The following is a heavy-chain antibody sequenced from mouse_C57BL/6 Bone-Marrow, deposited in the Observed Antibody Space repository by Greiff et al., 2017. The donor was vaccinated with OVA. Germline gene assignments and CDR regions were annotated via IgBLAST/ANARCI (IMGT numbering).Heavy chain of an antibody. CDR3: ARPYDGTPY. J-gene: IGHJ3*01. CDR2: ISSGGSST. CDR1: GFTFSSYG. D-gene: IGHD1-1*01. Sequence: EVQLVESGGDLVKPGGSLKLSCAASGFTFSSYGMSWVRQTPDKRLEWVATISSGGSSTYYPDSVKGRFTISRDNAKNTLYLQMSSLKSEDTAIYYCARPYDGTPYWGQGTLVTVSA. V-gene: IGHV5-6*01.